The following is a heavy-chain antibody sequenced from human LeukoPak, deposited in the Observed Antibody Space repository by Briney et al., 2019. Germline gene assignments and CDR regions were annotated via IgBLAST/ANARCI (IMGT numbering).Heavy chain of an antibody. J-gene: IGHJ4*02. V-gene: IGHV3-7*01. CDR3: VRDSDRVRDY. CDR2: IKQDGSEK. D-gene: IGHD3-10*01. CDR1: GFTFSTYW. Sequence: GGSLRLSCAASGFTFSTYWMSWVRQAPGKGLEWVANIKQDGSEKSYVDSVKGRYTISRDNAKNSLYLQMNSLRVEDTAVYYCVRDSDRVRDYWGQGTLVTVSS.